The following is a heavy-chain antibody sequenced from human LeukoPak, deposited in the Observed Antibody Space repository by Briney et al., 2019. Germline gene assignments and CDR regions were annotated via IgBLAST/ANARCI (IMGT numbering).Heavy chain of an antibody. CDR2: ISFSSTHI. D-gene: IGHD6-6*01. CDR1: GFIFSNYG. V-gene: IGHV3-21*06. CDR3: ARGQNSSSSGFYYYYMDV. Sequence: GGSLRLSCAASGFIFSNYGMSWVRQAPGMGLEWVSSISFSSTHIYYADSIQGRFTISRDNAENSLYLQMNSLRAEDTAVYYCARGQNSSSSGFYYYYMDVWGRGTTVTVSS. J-gene: IGHJ6*03.